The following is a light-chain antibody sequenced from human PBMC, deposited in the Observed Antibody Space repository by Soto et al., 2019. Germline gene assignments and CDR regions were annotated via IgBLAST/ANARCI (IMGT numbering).Light chain of an antibody. Sequence: EMVMTQSPATLSVSPGERATLSCRASQSVSSNLAWYQQKPGQAPRLLIYGASTRATGIPARFSGSGSGTDFILTISSLQSEDFAVYYCQHYNNWPLTFGGGTKVEIK. V-gene: IGKV3-15*01. CDR2: GAS. CDR3: QHYNNWPLT. CDR1: QSVSSN. J-gene: IGKJ4*01.